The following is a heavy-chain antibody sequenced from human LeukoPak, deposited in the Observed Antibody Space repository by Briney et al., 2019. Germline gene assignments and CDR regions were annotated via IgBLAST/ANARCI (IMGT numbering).Heavy chain of an antibody. Sequence: ASVKVSCKASGYTFTSYYMHWVRQAPGQGLEWMGWMNPNSGNTGYAQKFQGRVTMTRNTSISTAYMELSSLRSEDTAVYYCARGTIPGYCSSTSCRGWGQGTLVTVSS. J-gene: IGHJ4*02. CDR2: MNPNSGNT. CDR3: ARGTIPGYCSSTSCRG. V-gene: IGHV1-8*02. D-gene: IGHD2-2*01. CDR1: GYTFTSYY.